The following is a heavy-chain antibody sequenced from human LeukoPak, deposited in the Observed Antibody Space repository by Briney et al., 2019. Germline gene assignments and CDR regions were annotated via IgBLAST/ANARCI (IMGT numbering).Heavy chain of an antibody. CDR2: IYTGGST. D-gene: IGHD3-22*01. CDR3: ARERGTSGYTLAF. CDR1: GFAVSSNY. Sequence: PGGSLRLSCAASGFAVSSNYMSWVRQAPGKGLEWVSVIYTGGSTYYADSVKGRFTISRDNSKNTVYPQMNSLRAEDTAVYYCARERGTSGYTLAFWGQGTLVTVSS. V-gene: IGHV3-53*01. J-gene: IGHJ4*02.